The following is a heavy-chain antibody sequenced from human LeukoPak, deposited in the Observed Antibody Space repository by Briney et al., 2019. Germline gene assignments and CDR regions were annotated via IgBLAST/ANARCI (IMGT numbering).Heavy chain of an antibody. V-gene: IGHV3-66*01. D-gene: IGHD1-26*01. J-gene: IGHJ4*02. Sequence: PGGSLRLSCAASGFTVSNNYMNWVRQAPGKGLEWVSVIYSGGSTSYADSVKGRFTISRDNSRNTVSLQMNTLRAEDTAVYYCARGLVGATTRSTFDYWGRGTLVTVSS. CDR2: IYSGGST. CDR1: GFTVSNNY. CDR3: ARGLVGATTRSTFDY.